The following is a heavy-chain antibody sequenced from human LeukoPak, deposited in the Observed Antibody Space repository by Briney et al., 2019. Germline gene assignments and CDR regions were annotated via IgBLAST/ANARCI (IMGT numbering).Heavy chain of an antibody. CDR2: ISVYNGDT. CDR3: ARDRIPVRPGWFDH. CDR1: GYTFTTYG. J-gene: IGHJ5*02. V-gene: IGHV1-18*01. Sequence: GASVKVSCKASGYTFTTYGISWVRQAPGQGLEWMGWISVYNGDTNYAQKFQGRVTMTTDTSTSTVYMEVRSLTSDDTAMYYCARDRIPVRPGWFDHWGQGTLVPVSS. D-gene: IGHD2-21*01.